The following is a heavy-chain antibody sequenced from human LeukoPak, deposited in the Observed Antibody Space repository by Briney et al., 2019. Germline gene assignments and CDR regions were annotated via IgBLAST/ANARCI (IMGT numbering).Heavy chain of an antibody. CDR1: GFTFSSYA. D-gene: IGHD1-26*01. V-gene: IGHV3-30-3*01. CDR3: ARADRGGYRSPFDY. Sequence: PGGSLRLSCAASGFTFSSYAMHWVRQAPGKGLEWVAVISYDGSNKYYADSVKGRFTISRDHSKNTLYLQMNSLRAEDTAVYYCARADRGGYRSPFDYWGQGTLVTVSS. J-gene: IGHJ4*02. CDR2: ISYDGSNK.